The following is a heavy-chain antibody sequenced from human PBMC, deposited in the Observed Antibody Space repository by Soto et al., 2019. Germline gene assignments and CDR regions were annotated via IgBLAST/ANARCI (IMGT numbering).Heavy chain of an antibody. CDR1: GFTFSDYY. Sequence: QVQLVESGGGLAKPGGSLTLSCVASGFTFSDYYMAWIRQTPGKGLEWVSYTSVDGGDRFYADSVKGRFTISRDNARKSLSLQMNSLRDEETAVYYCARPNGESMRYYHGMDVWGQETRVIVPS. CDR2: TSVDGGDR. CDR3: ARPNGESMRYYHGMDV. D-gene: IGHD3-10*01. V-gene: IGHV3-11*01. J-gene: IGHJ6*02.